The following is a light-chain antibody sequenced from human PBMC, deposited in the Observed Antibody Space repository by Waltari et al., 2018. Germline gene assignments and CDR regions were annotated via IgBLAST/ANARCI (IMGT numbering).Light chain of an antibody. J-gene: IGKJ1*01. CDR3: QQYYSTLRT. Sequence: DIVMTQSPDSLAVSLCERATIKCKSSQSVLYSSNNKNYLAWYQQKPGQPPKLLIYWASTRESGVPDRFSGSGSGKDFTLTISSLQAEDVAVYYCQQYYSTLRTFGQGTKVEIK. CDR2: WAS. CDR1: QSVLYSSNNKNY. V-gene: IGKV4-1*01.